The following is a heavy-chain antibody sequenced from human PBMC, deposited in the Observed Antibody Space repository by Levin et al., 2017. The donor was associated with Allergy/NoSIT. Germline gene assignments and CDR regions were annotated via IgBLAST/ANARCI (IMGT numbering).Heavy chain of an antibody. V-gene: IGHV1-69*13. CDR1: GGTFSSYA. Sequence: SVKVSCKASGGTFSSYAISWVRQAPGQGLEWMGGIIPIFGTANYAQKFQGRVTITADESTSTAYMELSSLRSEDTAVYYCASSEKRCSSSWGFDYWGQGTLVTVSS. J-gene: IGHJ4*02. CDR3: ASSEKRCSSSWGFDY. CDR2: IIPIFGTA. D-gene: IGHD6-13*01.